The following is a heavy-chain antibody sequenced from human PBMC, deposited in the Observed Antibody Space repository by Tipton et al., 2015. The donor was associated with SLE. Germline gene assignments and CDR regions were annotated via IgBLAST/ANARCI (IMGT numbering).Heavy chain of an antibody. CDR1: GDSINSGSYY. V-gene: IGHV4-39*02. CDR2: IYYSGTA. Sequence: TLSLTCTVTGDSINSGSYYWGWIRQPPGKGLEWIGGIYYSGTADYNPSLNSRVTMSADTSKNPFSMKLSSVTAADTAVYYCARYRGVFVATIDYWGQGTLVTVSS. J-gene: IGHJ4*02. D-gene: IGHD3-10*01. CDR3: ARYRGVFVATIDY.